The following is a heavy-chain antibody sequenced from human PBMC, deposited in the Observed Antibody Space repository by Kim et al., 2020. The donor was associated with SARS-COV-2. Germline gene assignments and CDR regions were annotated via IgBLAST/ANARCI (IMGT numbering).Heavy chain of an antibody. D-gene: IGHD3-22*01. CDR2: IYYSGST. CDR3: ARETYYDSSGYYPALMGSGAFDI. CDR1: GGSISSGGYY. Sequence: SETLSLTCTVSGGSISSGGYYWSWIRQHPGKGLEWIGYIYYSGSTYYNPSLKSRVTISVDTSKNQFSLKLSSVTAADTAVYYCARETYYDSSGYYPALMGSGAFDIWGQGTMVTVSS. J-gene: IGHJ3*02. V-gene: IGHV4-31*03.